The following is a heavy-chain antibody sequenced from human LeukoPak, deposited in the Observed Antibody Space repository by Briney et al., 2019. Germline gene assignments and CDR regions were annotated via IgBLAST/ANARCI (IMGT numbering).Heavy chain of an antibody. CDR1: GGSISTSNYY. CDR3: ARDYRLTQIQY. D-gene: IGHD1-26*01. CDR2: IFYSGST. J-gene: IGHJ1*01. V-gene: IGHV4-39*07. Sequence: SETLSLTCTVSGGSISTSNYYWGWIRQPPGKGLEWIGNIFYSGSTYYSPSLKSRVTISVDTSKNQFSLRLSSVTAADTAVYYCARDYRLTQIQYWGQGTLVTVSS.